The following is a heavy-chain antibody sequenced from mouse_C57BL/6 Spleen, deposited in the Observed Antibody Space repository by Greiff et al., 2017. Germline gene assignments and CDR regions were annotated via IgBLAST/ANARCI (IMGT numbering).Heavy chain of an antibody. Sequence: EVQLVESEGGLVQPGSSMKLSCTASGFTFSDYYMAWVRQVPEKGLEWVANINYDGSSTYYLDSLKSRFIISRDNAKNILYLQMSSLKSEDTATYYCAREANWDPYWYFDVWGTGTTVTVSS. CDR3: AREANWDPYWYFDV. CDR2: INYDGSST. V-gene: IGHV5-16*01. CDR1: GFTFSDYY. J-gene: IGHJ1*03. D-gene: IGHD4-1*01.